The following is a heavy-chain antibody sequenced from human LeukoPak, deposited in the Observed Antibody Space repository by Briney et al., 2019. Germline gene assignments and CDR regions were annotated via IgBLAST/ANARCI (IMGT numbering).Heavy chain of an antibody. CDR2: IRSKANSCAT. CDR3: TRGSGYDYYYYGMDV. CDR1: GFTFSGSA. J-gene: IGHJ6*02. Sequence: PGGSLKLPCAASGFTFSGSAMHWVRQASGKGLEWVGRIRSKANSCATAYAASVKGRFTISRDDSKNTAYLQMNSLKTEDTAVYYCTRGSGYDYYYYGMDVWGQGTTVTVSS. V-gene: IGHV3-73*01. D-gene: IGHD5-12*01.